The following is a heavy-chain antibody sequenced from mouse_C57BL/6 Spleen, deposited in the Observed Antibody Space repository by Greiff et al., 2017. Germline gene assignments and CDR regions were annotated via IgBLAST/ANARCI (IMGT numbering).Heavy chain of an antibody. CDR2: IYPSDSET. CDR1: GYTFTSYW. J-gene: IGHJ2*01. CDR3: ARGRRGGFDY. V-gene: IGHV1-61*01. D-gene: IGHD1-1*01. Sequence: QVQLQQPGAELVRPGSSVKLSCKASGYTFTSYWMDWVKQRPGQGLEWIGNIYPSDSETHYNQKFKDKATLTVDKSSSTAYMQLSSLTSEDSAVYYCARGRRGGFDYWGQGTTLTVSS.